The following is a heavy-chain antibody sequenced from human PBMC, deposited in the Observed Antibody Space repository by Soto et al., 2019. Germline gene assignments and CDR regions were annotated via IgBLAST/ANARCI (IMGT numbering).Heavy chain of an antibody. J-gene: IGHJ6*02. Sequence: GASVKVSCKACGFTFTSSAVQWVRQARGQRLEWIGWIVVGSGNTNYAQKFQERVTITRDMSTSTAYMELSRLRSEDTAVYYCAASPYYYYGMDVWGQGTTVTVSS. V-gene: IGHV1-58*01. CDR1: GFTFTSSA. CDR3: AASPYYYYGMDV. CDR2: IVVGSGNT.